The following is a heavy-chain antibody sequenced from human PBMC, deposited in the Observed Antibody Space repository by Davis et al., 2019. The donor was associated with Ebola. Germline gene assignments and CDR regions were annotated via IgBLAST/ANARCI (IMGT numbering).Heavy chain of an antibody. CDR3: VRDSGYYSHDY. V-gene: IGHV3-53*01. Sequence: GESLNISCAASGFTVSSNYITWVRQAPGKGLEWVSVIYSGGSTYYADSVKGRFTISRDNSKNTLSLQMNSLRVEDTAVYYCVRDSGYYSHDYWGHGTLVTVSS. CDR2: IYSGGST. D-gene: IGHD5-12*01. CDR1: GFTVSSNY. J-gene: IGHJ4*01.